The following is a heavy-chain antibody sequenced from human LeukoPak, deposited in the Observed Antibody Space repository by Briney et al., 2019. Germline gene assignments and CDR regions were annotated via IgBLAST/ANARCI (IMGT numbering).Heavy chain of an antibody. CDR2: INPNSGGT. J-gene: IGHJ4*02. D-gene: IGHD3-10*01. Sequence: ASVKVSCKASGYSFTSFGISWVRQAPGQGLEWMGWINPNSGGTNYAQKFQGRVTMTRDTSISTAYMELSRLRSDDTAVYYCAREWPDYYGSGSYYPLPPDYWGQGTLVTVSS. CDR1: GYSFTSFG. V-gene: IGHV1-2*02. CDR3: AREWPDYYGSGSYYPLPPDY.